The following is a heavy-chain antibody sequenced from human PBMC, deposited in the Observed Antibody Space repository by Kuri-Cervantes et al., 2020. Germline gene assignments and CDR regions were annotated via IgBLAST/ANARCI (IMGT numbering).Heavy chain of an antibody. J-gene: IGHJ6*02. D-gene: IGHD2-21*02. CDR3: ARAPAYCGDDCYLRVHYYYYGMDV. V-gene: IGHV4-4*02. CDR1: GGSISSSNW. CDR2: IYHSGST. Sequence: SETLSLTCAVSGGSISSSNWWSWVRQPPGKGLEWIGEIYHSGSTNYNPSLKSRVTISVDTSKNQFSLKLSSVTAADTAVYYCARAPAYCGDDCYLRVHYYYYGMDVWGQGTTVTVSS.